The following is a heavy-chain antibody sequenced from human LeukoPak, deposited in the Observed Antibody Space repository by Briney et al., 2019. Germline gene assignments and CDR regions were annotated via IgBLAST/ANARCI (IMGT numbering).Heavy chain of an antibody. CDR3: ARAGHDALTGYYRH. D-gene: IGHD3-9*01. V-gene: IGHV1-18*04. CDR2: ISAYNGNT. CDR1: GYTFTGYY. J-gene: IGHJ4*02. Sequence: ASVKVSCKASGYTFTGYYMHWVRQAPGQGLEWLGWISAYNGNTNYAQKVQGRVTMTTDTSTSTAYMEVRGLRSDDTAVYYCARAGHDALTGYYRHWGQGTLVTVSS.